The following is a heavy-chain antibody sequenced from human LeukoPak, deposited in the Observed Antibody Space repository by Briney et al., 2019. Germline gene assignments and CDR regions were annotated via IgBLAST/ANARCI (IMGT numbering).Heavy chain of an antibody. D-gene: IGHD6-19*01. Sequence: ASVKVSCKASGYTFTSYDINWVRQAPGQGLEWMGIINPSGGSTSYAQKFQGRVTMTRGTSTSTVYMELSSLRSEDTAVYYCARDRSSGWYGSTTFYYGMDVWGQGTTVTVSS. CDR3: ARDRSSGWYGSTTFYYGMDV. J-gene: IGHJ6*02. CDR1: GYTFTSYD. V-gene: IGHV1-46*01. CDR2: INPSGGST.